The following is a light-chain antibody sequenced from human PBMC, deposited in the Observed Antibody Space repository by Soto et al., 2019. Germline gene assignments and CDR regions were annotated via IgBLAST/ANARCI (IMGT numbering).Light chain of an antibody. CDR2: KAS. J-gene: IGKJ1*01. CDR1: QSISSW. Sequence: DIQMTQSPSTLSASVGDRVTITCRASQSISSWLAWYQQKPGKAPKLLIYKASSLESGVPSRFSGSGSGTEFTLTIRSLQPDEFATYYCQKYDRAPRTFGQGTKVDIK. V-gene: IGKV1-5*03. CDR3: QKYDRAPRT.